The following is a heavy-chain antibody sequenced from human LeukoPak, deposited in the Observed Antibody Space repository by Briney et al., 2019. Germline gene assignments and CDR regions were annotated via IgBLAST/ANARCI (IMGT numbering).Heavy chain of an antibody. CDR1: GFTFSSYG. D-gene: IGHD6-19*01. Sequence: GGSLRLSCAASGFTFSSYGMHWVRQAPGKGLEWEAFIRYDGSNKYYADSVKGRFTISRDNSKNTLYLQMNSLRAEDTAVYYCAKDRGLVRDYYFDYWGQGTLVTVSS. CDR2: IRYDGSNK. J-gene: IGHJ4*02. CDR3: AKDRGLVRDYYFDY. V-gene: IGHV3-30*02.